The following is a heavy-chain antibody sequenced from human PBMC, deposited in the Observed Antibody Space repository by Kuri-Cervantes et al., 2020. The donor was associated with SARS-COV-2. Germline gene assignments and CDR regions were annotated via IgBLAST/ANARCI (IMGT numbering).Heavy chain of an antibody. D-gene: IGHD1-14*01. J-gene: IGHJ6*03. CDR2: IYYSGST. CDR3: ARDKGTYKKSYYYYYYMDV. V-gene: IGHV4-59*01. CDR1: GGSISSYY. Sequence: SETLSLTCTVSGGSISSYYWSWIRQPPGKGLEWIGYIYYSGSTNYNPPLKSRVTISVDTSKNQFSLKLRSVTAADTAVYYCARDKGTYKKSYYYYYYMDVWGKGTTVTVSS.